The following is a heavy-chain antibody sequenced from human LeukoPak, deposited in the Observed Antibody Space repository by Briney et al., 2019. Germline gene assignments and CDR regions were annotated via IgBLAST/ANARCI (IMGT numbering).Heavy chain of an antibody. D-gene: IGHD1-26*01. CDR2: IYYSGST. J-gene: IGHJ4*02. CDR3: ARASYSGSYRGIDY. Sequence: KPSETLSLTCTVSGGSISSYYWSWIRQPPGKGLEWIGYIYYSGSTNYNPSLKSRVTISVDTSKNQFSLKLSSATAADTAVYYCARASYSGSYRGIDYWGQGTLVTVSS. V-gene: IGHV4-59*01. CDR1: GGSISSYY.